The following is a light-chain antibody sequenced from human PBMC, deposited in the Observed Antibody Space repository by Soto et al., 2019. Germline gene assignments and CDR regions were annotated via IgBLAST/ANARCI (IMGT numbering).Light chain of an antibody. V-gene: IGKV1-9*01. Sequence: DIQLTQSPSFLSASVGDRVTITCLASQDISSSLAWYQQKPGKAPKLLIYDASTLQTGVPSRFRGSGSGTEFNLTISSLQPEDFATYSCQQLASYRIG. J-gene: IGKJ1*01. CDR2: DAS. CDR1: QDISSS. CDR3: QQLASYR.